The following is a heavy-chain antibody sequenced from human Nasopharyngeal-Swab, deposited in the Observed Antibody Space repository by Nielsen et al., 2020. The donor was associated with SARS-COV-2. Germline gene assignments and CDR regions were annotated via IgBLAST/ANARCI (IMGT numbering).Heavy chain of an antibody. CDR3: ARRRGVAGSRYYYFDY. CDR1: GYSFTSYW. Sequence: GEPLKISCKGSGYSFTSYWIGWVRQMPGKGLEWMGIIYPGDSDTRYSPSFQGQVTISADKSISTAYLQWSSLKASDTAMYYCARRRGVAGSRYYYFDYWGQGTLVTVSS. CDR2: IYPGDSDT. V-gene: IGHV5-51*01. D-gene: IGHD6-19*01. J-gene: IGHJ4*02.